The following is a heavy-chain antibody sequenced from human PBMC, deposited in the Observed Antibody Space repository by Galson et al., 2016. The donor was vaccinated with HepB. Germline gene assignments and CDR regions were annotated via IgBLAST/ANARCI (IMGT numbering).Heavy chain of an antibody. J-gene: IGHJ3*02. V-gene: IGHV4-39*01. D-gene: IGHD2-21*01. CDR3: ASHCGGDCYNNLADAFDI. CDR2: VYYSGTA. CDR1: YY. Sequence: YYWGWIRQPPGKGLEWIGSVYYSGTAYYDPSLKSRVSISVDTSKNQFSLRLSSVTAADTAVYYCASHCGGDCYNNLADAFDIWGRGTMVTVSS.